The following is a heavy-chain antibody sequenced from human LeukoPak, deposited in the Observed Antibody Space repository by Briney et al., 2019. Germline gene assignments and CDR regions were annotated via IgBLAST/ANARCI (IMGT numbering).Heavy chain of an antibody. Sequence: SETPSLTCTVSGVSISSGGYYWSWIRQHPGKGLEWIGYIYYSGSTYYNPSLKSRVTISVDTSKNQFSLKLSSVTAADTAVYYCARATYYNDSSGYQPGRPDAFDIWGQGTMVTVSS. CDR1: GVSISSGGYY. J-gene: IGHJ3*02. CDR2: IYYSGST. D-gene: IGHD3-22*01. CDR3: ARATYYNDSSGYQPGRPDAFDI. V-gene: IGHV4-31*03.